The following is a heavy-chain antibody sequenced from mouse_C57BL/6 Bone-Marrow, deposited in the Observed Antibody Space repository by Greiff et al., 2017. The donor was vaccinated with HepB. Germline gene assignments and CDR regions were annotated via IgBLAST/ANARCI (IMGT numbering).Heavy chain of an antibody. J-gene: IGHJ1*03. Sequence: EVKLMESGGGLVQPGGSLKLSCAASGFTFSDYGMAWVRQAPRKGPEWVAFISNLAYSIYYADTVTGRFTISRENAKNTLYLEMSSLRSEDTAMYYCARKGDYYGSSYWYFDVGGTGTTVTVSA. CDR2: ISNLAYSI. V-gene: IGHV5-15*01. D-gene: IGHD1-1*01. CDR3: ARKGDYYGSSYWYFDV. CDR1: GFTFSDYG.